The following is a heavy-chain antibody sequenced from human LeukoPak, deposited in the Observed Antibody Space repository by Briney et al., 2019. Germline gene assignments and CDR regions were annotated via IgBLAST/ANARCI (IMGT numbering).Heavy chain of an antibody. CDR1: GFTFSSYG. Sequence: GRSLRLSCAASGFTFSSYGMHWVRQAPGKGLEWVAVISYDGSNKYYADSVKGRFTTSRDNSKNTLYLQMNSLRAEDTAVYYCVRMIVVVSGASDAFDIWGQGTMVTVSS. J-gene: IGHJ3*02. D-gene: IGHD3-22*01. CDR2: ISYDGSNK. V-gene: IGHV3-30*03. CDR3: VRMIVVVSGASDAFDI.